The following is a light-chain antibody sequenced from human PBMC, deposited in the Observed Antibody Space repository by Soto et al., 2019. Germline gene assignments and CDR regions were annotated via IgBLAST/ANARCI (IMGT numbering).Light chain of an antibody. CDR3: SSYTPTSTVDVI. V-gene: IGLV2-14*03. CDR1: SSDVGGYDY. J-gene: IGLJ2*01. CDR2: DVS. Sequence: QSALTQPASVSGSPGQSITISCTGTSSDVGGYDYVSWYQQHPGKAPKLLIYDVSNRPSGVSNRFSGSKSGNTASLTISGLQAEDEADYFCSSYTPTSTVDVIFGGGTKLTVL.